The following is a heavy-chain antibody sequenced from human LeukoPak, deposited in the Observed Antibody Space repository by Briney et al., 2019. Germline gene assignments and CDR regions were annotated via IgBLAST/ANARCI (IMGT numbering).Heavy chain of an antibody. J-gene: IGHJ4*02. V-gene: IGHV1-2*02. CDR1: GYTFTGYY. Sequence: ASVKVSCKASGYTFTGYYMHWVRQAPGQGLEWMGWINPNSGGTNYVQKFRGRVTMTRDTSISTAYMELSRLRSDDTAVYYCARDLYYGSGTGYWGQGTLVTVSS. CDR3: ARDLYYGSGTGY. CDR2: INPNSGGT. D-gene: IGHD3-10*01.